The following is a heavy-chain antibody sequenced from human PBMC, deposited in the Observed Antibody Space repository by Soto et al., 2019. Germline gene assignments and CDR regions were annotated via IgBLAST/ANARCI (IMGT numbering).Heavy chain of an antibody. V-gene: IGHV4-30-2*01. CDR2: IYHSGST. D-gene: IGHD5-18*01. CDR1: GGSISSGGYS. Sequence: QLQLQESGSGLVKPSQTLSLTCAVSGGSISSGGYSWSWIRQPPGKGLEWIGYIYHSGSTYYNPSLKSRVTISVDRSKNQFSLKLSSVTAADTAVYYGARGDSRDYYYYGMDVWGQGTTVTVSS. CDR3: ARGDSRDYYYYGMDV. J-gene: IGHJ6*02.